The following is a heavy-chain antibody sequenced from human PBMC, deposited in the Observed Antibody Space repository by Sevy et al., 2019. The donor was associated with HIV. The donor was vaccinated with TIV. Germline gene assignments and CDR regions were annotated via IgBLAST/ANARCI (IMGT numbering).Heavy chain of an antibody. J-gene: IGHJ3*02. D-gene: IGHD5-12*01. CDR1: GDSIDSYGSY. CDR2: IYYTGTT. CDR3: ATKGVAVDAFDI. V-gene: IGHV4-39*01. Sequence: SETLSLTCSVSGDSIDSYGSYWGWIRQPPGKGLEWIGSIYYTGTTYYNPSLKSRDTISVDTSKNEFSLRMTSVTAADTAVYYCATKGVAVDAFDIRGQGTMVTVSS.